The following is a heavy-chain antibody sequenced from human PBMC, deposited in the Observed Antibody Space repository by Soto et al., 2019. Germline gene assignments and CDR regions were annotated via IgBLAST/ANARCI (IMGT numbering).Heavy chain of an antibody. Sequence: EVQLVESGGDLVEPGGSLRLSCAASGFSFTSAWMNWVRQAPGKGLEWVGRIKSQVDGGTTAFIAPVNDRFTMSRDDAGPTVSLQTTTSMSADRGIAYWGCQVKDY. CDR2: IKSQVDGGTT. CDR3: GCQVKDY. CDR1: GFSFTSAW. J-gene: IGHJ4*01. D-gene: IGHD2-15*01. V-gene: IGHV3-15*07.